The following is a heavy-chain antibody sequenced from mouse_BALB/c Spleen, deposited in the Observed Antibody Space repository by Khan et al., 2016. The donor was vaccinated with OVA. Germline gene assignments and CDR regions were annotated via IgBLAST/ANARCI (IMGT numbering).Heavy chain of an antibody. V-gene: IGHV3-2*02. D-gene: IGHD2-3*01. J-gene: IGHJ4*01. Sequence: VQLKESGPGLVNPSQSLSLTCTVTGYSITSDYAWNWIRQFPGNKLEWMGYINYSGSTNYNPALKSRISITRDTSKNQFFLQLNSVTTEDTATYYCERDGSRYNYAMDYWGQGTSVTVSS. CDR2: INYSGST. CDR1: GYSITSDYA. CDR3: ERDGSRYNYAMDY.